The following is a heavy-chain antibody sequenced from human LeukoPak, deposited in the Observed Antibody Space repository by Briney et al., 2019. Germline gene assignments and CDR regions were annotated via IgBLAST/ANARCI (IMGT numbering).Heavy chain of an antibody. CDR1: GYTLTELS. D-gene: IGHD6-6*01. V-gene: IGHV1-24*01. CDR2: FDPEDGET. Sequence: ASVKVSCKVSGYTLTELSMHWVRQAPGKGLEWMGGFDPEDGETIYAQKFQGRVTMTEDTSTDTAYMELSSLRSDDTAVYYCARETGSSSSSNWFDPWGQGTLVTVSS. CDR3: ARETGSSSSSNWFDP. J-gene: IGHJ5*02.